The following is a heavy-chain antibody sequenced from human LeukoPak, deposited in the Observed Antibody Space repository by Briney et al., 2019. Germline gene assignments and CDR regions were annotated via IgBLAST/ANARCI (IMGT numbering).Heavy chain of an antibody. D-gene: IGHD7-27*01. Sequence: SETLSLTRAVYGGSFSGYYWSWIRQPPGKGLEWIGEINHSGSTNYNPSLKSRVTISVDTSKNQFSLKLSSVTAADTAVYYCARGLRRPGDSYSGMDVGGKGTTVTVSS. CDR3: ARGLRRPGDSYSGMDV. CDR1: GGSFSGYY. CDR2: INHSGST. J-gene: IGHJ6*04. V-gene: IGHV4-34*01.